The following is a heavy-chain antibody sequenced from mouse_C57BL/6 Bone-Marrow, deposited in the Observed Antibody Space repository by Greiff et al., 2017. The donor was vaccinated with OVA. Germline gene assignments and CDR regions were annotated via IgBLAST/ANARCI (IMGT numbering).Heavy chain of an antibody. Sequence: EVQVVESGPGLVKPSQSLSLTCSVTGYSITSGYYWNWIRQFPGNKLEWMGYISYDGSNNYNPSLKNRISITRDTSKNQFFLKLNSVTTEDTATYYCARSPLLPAYWGQGTLVTVSA. CDR3: ARSPLLPAY. D-gene: IGHD1-1*01. V-gene: IGHV3-6*01. J-gene: IGHJ3*01. CDR2: ISYDGSN. CDR1: GYSITSGYY.